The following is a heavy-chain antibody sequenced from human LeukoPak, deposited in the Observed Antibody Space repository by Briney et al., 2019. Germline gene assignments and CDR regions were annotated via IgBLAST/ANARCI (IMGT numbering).Heavy chain of an antibody. J-gene: IGHJ3*02. CDR2: IYSGGDT. Sequence: PGGSLRLSCAASGFTVSSSHMAWVRQAVGKGLEWVSFIYSGGDTSYADSVKGRFTISRDNSKNTLYLQMNSLRAEDTAVYYCARGGDIVGATRSAFDIWGQGTVVTVSS. D-gene: IGHD1-26*01. CDR3: ARGGDIVGATRSAFDI. V-gene: IGHV3-53*01. CDR1: GFTVSSSH.